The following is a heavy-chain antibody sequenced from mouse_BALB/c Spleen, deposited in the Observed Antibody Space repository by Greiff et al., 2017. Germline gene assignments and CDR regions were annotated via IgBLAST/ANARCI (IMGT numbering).Heavy chain of an antibody. CDR1: GFTFSDYY. Sequence: EVQGVESGGGLVKPGGSLKLSCAASGFTFSDYYMYWVRQTPEKRLEWVATISDGGSYTYYPDSVKGRFTISRDNAKNNLYLQMSSLKSEDTAMYYCARGLGFDYWGQGTTLTVSS. CDR2: ISDGGSYT. V-gene: IGHV5-4*02. D-gene: IGHD4-1*01. J-gene: IGHJ2*01. CDR3: ARGLGFDY.